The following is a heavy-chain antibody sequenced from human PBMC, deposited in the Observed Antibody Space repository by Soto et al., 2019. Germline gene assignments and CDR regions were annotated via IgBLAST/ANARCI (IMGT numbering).Heavy chain of an antibody. CDR2: ISSSGTTI. D-gene: IGHD2-2*01. CDR3: ARRYCSSTSCYLPFDY. Sequence: GGSLRLSCAASGFTFSSYEMNWVRQAPGKGLEWVSYISSSGTTIYYADSVKGRFTISRDNAKNSLYLQMNSLRAEDTAVYYCARRYCSSTSCYLPFDYWGQGTLVTVSS. CDR1: GFTFSSYE. J-gene: IGHJ4*02. V-gene: IGHV3-48*03.